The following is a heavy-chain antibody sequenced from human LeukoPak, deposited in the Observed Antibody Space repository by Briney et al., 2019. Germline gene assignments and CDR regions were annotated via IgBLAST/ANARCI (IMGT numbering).Heavy chain of an antibody. Sequence: SETLSLTCTVSGGSISPYYWSWIRQPPGKGLEWPGYIYYSGNTEYKPSLKSRVAMSVDTSKNQFSLRLSSVTAADTAVYYCARSTGSTMFIDYWGQGTLVTVSS. D-gene: IGHD3-10*02. V-gene: IGHV4-59*01. J-gene: IGHJ4*02. CDR2: IYYSGNT. CDR3: ARSTGSTMFIDY. CDR1: GGSISPYY.